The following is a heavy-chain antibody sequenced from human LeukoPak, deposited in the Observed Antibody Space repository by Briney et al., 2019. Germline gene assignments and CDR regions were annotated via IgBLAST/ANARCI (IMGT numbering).Heavy chain of an antibody. D-gene: IGHD5-18*01. CDR2: ISPYNGNT. J-gene: IGHJ4*02. Sequence: ASVKVSCKTSGYIFTTYSITWVRQAPGQEPQWMGWISPYNGNTNYAQRLQDRVTLTTATSTSTAYMELRSLISDDTAVYYCARSNVDTSMTQIDYWGQGTLVTVSS. V-gene: IGHV1-18*01. CDR3: ARSNVDTSMTQIDY. CDR1: GYIFTTYS.